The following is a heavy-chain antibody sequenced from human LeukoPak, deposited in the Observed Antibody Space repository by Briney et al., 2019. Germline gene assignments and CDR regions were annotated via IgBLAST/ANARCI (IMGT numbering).Heavy chain of an antibody. Sequence: PSETLSLTCAVYGGSFSGYYWSWIRQPPGKGLEWIGEINHSGSTNYNPSLKSRVTISVDTSKNQFSLKLSSVTAADTAVYYCARRIAARPYRFDYWGQGTLVTVSS. J-gene: IGHJ4*02. D-gene: IGHD6-6*01. CDR3: ARRIAARPYRFDY. V-gene: IGHV4-34*01. CDR2: INHSGST. CDR1: GGSFSGYY.